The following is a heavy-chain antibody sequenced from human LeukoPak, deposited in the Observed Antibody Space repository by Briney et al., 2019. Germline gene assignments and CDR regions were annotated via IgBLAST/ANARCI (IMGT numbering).Heavy chain of an antibody. Sequence: GGSLRLSCAASGFTFSSYAMHWVRQAPGKGLEWVAVISYDGSNKYYADSVKGRFTISRDNSRSTLYLQMNSLRADDTAVYYCGRTNYFYGLDVWGQGTTVTVSS. J-gene: IGHJ6*02. CDR2: ISYDGSNK. CDR3: GRTNYFYGLDV. CDR1: GFTFSSYA. V-gene: IGHV3-30*04.